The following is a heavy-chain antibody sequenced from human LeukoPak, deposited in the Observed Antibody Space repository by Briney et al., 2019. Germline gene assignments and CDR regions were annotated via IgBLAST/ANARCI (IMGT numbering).Heavy chain of an antibody. CDR1: GYTFTSYD. CDR2: MNPNSGNT. J-gene: IGHJ3*02. CDR3: ASSLGNDSDDFDI. D-gene: IGHD1-1*01. Sequence: ASVKVSCKASGYTFTSYDINWVRQATGQGLEWMGWMNPNSGNTGYAQKLQGRVTMTRNTSISTAYMEMSSLRSEDTAVYYCASSLGNDSDDFDIWGQGTMVTVSS. V-gene: IGHV1-8*01.